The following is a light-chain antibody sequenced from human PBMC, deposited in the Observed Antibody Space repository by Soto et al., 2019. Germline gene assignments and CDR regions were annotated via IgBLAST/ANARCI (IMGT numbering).Light chain of an antibody. V-gene: IGKV1-27*01. Sequence: DIQMTQSQSSLSASVGDRVTITCRASQGIGNYLAWYQQKPGKVPKLLIYTSSTLQSGVPSRFSGSGSGTDFTLTISNLQPEDVATYYCQKHNAAPLTFGGGTKVDIK. CDR3: QKHNAAPLT. CDR1: QGIGNY. J-gene: IGKJ4*01. CDR2: TSS.